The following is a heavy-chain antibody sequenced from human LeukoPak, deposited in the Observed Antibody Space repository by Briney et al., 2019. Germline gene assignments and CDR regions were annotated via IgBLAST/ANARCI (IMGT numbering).Heavy chain of an antibody. CDR3: ARASEYCSSTSCYVHFDY. D-gene: IGHD2-2*01. V-gene: IGHV4-61*02. CDR2: IYSSGST. J-gene: IGHJ4*02. CDR1: GGSISSGSYY. Sequence: SQTLSLTCTVSGGSISSGSYYWSWIRQPAGKGLEWIGRIYSSGSTNYNPSLKSRVTISVDTSKNQFSLKLSSVTAADTAVYYCARASEYCSSTSCYVHFDYWGQGTLVTVSS.